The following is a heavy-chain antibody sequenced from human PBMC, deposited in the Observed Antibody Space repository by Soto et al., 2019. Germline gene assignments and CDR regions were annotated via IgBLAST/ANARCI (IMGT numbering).Heavy chain of an antibody. CDR3: ARPYDSSGSVS. D-gene: IGHD3-22*01. CDR2: IFPGDSDT. V-gene: IGHV5-51*01. J-gene: IGHJ3*01. CDR1: GYSFTNYW. Sequence: GESLKISCKGSGYSFTNYWIGWVRQKPGKGLEWMGTIFPGDSDTRYSPSFQGQVTISADRSTSTAYLQWSSLKASDTAMYYCARPYDSSGSVSWGQGTMVTVSS.